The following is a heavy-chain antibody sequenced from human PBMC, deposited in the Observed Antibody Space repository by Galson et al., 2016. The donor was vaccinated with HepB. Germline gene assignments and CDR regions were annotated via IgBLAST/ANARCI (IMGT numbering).Heavy chain of an antibody. CDR3: AKDGFDIGDYAWGSYRPYYYGMDV. V-gene: IGHV3-30*18. Sequence: SLRLSCAASGFTFSSYGMHWVRQAPGKGLEWVAVISYDGSNKYYADSVKGRFTISRDNSKNTLYLQMNSLRAEDTAVYYCAKDGFDIGDYAWGSYRPYYYGMDVWGQGTTVTVSS. CDR1: GFTFSSYG. J-gene: IGHJ6*02. CDR2: ISYDGSNK. D-gene: IGHD3-16*02.